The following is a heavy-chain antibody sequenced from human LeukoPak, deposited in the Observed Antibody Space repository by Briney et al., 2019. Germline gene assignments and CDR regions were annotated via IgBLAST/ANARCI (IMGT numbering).Heavy chain of an antibody. V-gene: IGHV4-34*12. CDR1: GESLNYYY. CDR2: IFDGKTI. Sequence: PSDTLSLTCAVSGESLNYYYWSWIRQSPGKGLEWIGDIFDGKTINYNPSLKSRVTISAATSSQQFSLNLKSVTAADTAVYFCASGAWAARLNSWAQGALVIVSS. D-gene: IGHD4-23*01. J-gene: IGHJ4*02. CDR3: ASGAWAARLNS.